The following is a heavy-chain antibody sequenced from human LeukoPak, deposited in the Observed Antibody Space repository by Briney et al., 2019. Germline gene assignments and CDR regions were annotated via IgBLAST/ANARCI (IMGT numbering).Heavy chain of an antibody. J-gene: IGHJ3*02. V-gene: IGHV1-2*02. CDR1: GYTFTGYY. Sequence: APVKVSCKASGYTFTGYYMHWVRQAPGQGLEWMGWINPNSGDTNYAQKFQGRVTMTRGTSISTAYMELSRLTSDDTAVFYCARGRLGSGSQYDAFDIWGQGTMVTVSS. CDR2: INPNSGDT. CDR3: ARGRLGSGSQYDAFDI. D-gene: IGHD3-10*01.